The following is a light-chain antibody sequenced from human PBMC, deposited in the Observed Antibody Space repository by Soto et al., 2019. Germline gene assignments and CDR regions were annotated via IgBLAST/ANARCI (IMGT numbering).Light chain of an antibody. V-gene: IGLV1-40*01. J-gene: IGLJ1*01. CDR3: QSYDNSLGVCYV. CDR2: GNR. Sequence: QSALTQPPSLSGAPGQKDTVSCSGSSSNLGAGYDVPWYQLLPGTAPKLLIYGNRNRPSGVPDRFSGSTSGTSASLAITGLQADDEADYYCQSYDNSLGVCYVFGTGSKVTVL. CDR1: SSNLGAGYD.